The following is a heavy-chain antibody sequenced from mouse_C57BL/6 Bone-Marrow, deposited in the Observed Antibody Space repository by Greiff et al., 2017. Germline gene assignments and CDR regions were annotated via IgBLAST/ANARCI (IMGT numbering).Heavy chain of an antibody. Sequence: QVQLQQPGAELVMPGASVKLSCKASGYTFTSYWMHWVKQRPGQGLEWIGEIDPSDSYTNYNQKFKGKSTLTVDKSSSTAYMQLSSLTSEDSAVYYCAGVTASCDMDYWGQGTSVTVSA. CDR1: GYTFTSYW. J-gene: IGHJ4*01. CDR2: IDPSDSYT. V-gene: IGHV1-69*01. D-gene: IGHD1-2*01. CDR3: AGVTASCDMDY.